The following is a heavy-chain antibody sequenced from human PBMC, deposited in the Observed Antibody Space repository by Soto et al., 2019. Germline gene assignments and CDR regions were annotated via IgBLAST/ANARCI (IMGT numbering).Heavy chain of an antibody. CDR1: GGSISSGDYY. V-gene: IGHV4-30-4*01. CDR2: IYFTGST. CDR3: ARMSYYGMDV. J-gene: IGHJ6*02. Sequence: SETLSLTCTVSGGSISSGDYYWSWIRQPPGKGLEWIGYIYFTGSTNYKSSLKSRVTISVDKSKNQFSLKLSSVTAADTAVYYCARMSYYGMDVWGQGITVTVSS.